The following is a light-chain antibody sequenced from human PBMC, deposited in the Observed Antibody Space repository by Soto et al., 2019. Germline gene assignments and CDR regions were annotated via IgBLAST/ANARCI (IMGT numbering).Light chain of an antibody. CDR3: QQLNSYPLT. J-gene: IGKJ4*01. V-gene: IGKV1-9*01. Sequence: DIQLTQSPSFLSAPVGDSVTITCRATQGISSYLAWYQQKPGKAPKLLIYAASTLQSGVPSRFSGSGSGTEFTLTISSLLPEDFATYYCQQLNSYPLTFGGGTKVEIK. CDR1: QGISSY. CDR2: AAS.